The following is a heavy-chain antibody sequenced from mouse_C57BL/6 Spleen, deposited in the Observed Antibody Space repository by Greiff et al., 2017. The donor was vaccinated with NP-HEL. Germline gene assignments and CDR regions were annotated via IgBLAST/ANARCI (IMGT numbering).Heavy chain of an antibody. J-gene: IGHJ1*03. CDR3: ARRGSTWYFDV. CDR1: GYSFTDYN. Sequence: VQLQQSGPELVKPGASVKLSCTASGYSFTDYNMNWVKQRTGKSLEWIGVINPNYGTTSYNQKFKGKATLTVDQSSSTAYMQLNSLTSEDSAVYYCARRGSTWYFDVWGTGTTVTVSS. CDR2: INPNYGTT. V-gene: IGHV1-39*01. D-gene: IGHD1-1*01.